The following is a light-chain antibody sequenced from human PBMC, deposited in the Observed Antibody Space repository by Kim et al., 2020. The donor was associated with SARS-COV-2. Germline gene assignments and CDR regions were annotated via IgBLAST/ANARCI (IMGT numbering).Light chain of an antibody. Sequence: ATVGDRVTITCRASQGITSYLAWFQQKPGKVPKRLIYAASSVQSGVPSRFSGSGSGTEFTLTISSLQPGDFATYYCLQHDSYPLTFGGGTKVDIK. CDR1: QGITSY. V-gene: IGKV1-17*03. CDR2: AAS. J-gene: IGKJ4*01. CDR3: LQHDSYPLT.